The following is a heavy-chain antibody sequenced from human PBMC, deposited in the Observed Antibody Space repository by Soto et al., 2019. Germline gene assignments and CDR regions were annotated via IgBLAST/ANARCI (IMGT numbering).Heavy chain of an antibody. D-gene: IGHD6-13*01. J-gene: IGHJ6*02. V-gene: IGHV1-69*13. CDR2: IIPIFGTA. CDR3: AGPVAAAGDYYYYGMDG. CDR1: GGTFSSYA. Sequence: SVKVSCKASGGTFSSYAISWVRQAPGQGLEWMGGIIPIFGTANYAQKFQGRVTITADESTSTAYMELSSLRSEDTAVYYCAGPVAAAGDYYYYGMDGWGQGNTVTFSS.